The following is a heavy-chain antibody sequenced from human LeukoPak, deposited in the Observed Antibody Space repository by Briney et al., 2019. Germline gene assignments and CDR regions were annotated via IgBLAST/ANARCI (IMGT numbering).Heavy chain of an antibody. CDR3: ARVRGLQGIAAAQFDY. V-gene: IGHV1-69*13. CDR2: IIPIFGTA. D-gene: IGHD6-13*01. J-gene: IGHJ4*02. Sequence: SSVKVSCKASVGTFSSYAFSWVRQAPGKGLEWMGGIIPIFGTANYEQKFQGRVTITADESTSTAYMELSSLRSEDTAVYYCARVRGLQGIAAAQFDYWGQGTLVTVSS. CDR1: VGTFSSYA.